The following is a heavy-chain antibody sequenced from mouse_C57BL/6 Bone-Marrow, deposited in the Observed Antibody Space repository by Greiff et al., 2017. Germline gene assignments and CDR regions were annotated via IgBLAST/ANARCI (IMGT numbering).Heavy chain of an antibody. CDR2: IYPGNGDT. Sequence: QVQLKESGAELVRPGASVKMSCKASGYTFTSYNMHWVKQTPRQGLEWIGRIYPGNGDTSYNQKFKGKATLTVDKSSSTAYMQLSSLTSEDSAVYFCAGAGDSTVVDMDYWGQGTSVTVSA. V-gene: IGHV1-12*01. CDR3: AGAGDSTVVDMDY. D-gene: IGHD1-1*01. CDR1: GYTFTSYN. J-gene: IGHJ4*01.